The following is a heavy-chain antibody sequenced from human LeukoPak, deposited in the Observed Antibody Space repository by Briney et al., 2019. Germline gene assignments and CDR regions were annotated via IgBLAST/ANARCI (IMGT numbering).Heavy chain of an antibody. CDR3: AKDQRLAAAARDAFDI. D-gene: IGHD6-13*01. Sequence: GGSLRLSCAASGFTFNNYVMSWVRQAPGKGLEWVSTINGGGYNTYYADSVKGRFTISRDNSRNTLYLQMNSLRAEDTAVYYCAKDQRLAAAARDAFDIWGQGTMVTVSS. CDR1: GFTFNNYV. V-gene: IGHV3-23*01. CDR2: INGGGYNT. J-gene: IGHJ3*02.